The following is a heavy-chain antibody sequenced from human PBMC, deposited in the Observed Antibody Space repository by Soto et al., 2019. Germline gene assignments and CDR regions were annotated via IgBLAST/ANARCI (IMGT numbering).Heavy chain of an antibody. CDR1: GFTFDNYA. CDR2: ISWNSGTT. V-gene: IGHV3-9*01. D-gene: IGHD2-8*01. J-gene: IGHJ4*02. Sequence: LRLSCAASGFTFDNYAMHWVRQVPGKAPEWVSGISWNSGTTGYADSVKGRFTISRDSARNSLYLQMNSLRPEDTALYYCAKDVRDLWWGGGYFENWGQGTPVTVSS. CDR3: AKDVRDLWWGGGYFEN.